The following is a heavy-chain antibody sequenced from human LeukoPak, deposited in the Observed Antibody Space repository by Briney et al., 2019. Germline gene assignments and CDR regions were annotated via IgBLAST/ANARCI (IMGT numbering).Heavy chain of an antibody. CDR1: GYTFTSYD. Sequence: ASVKVSCKASGYTFTSYDINWVRQATGQGLEWMGWMNPNSGNTGYAQKFQGRATMTRNTSISTAYMELSSLRSEDTAVYYCARGGDILTGSYFDYWGQGTLVTVSS. CDR3: ARGGDILTGSYFDY. V-gene: IGHV1-8*01. D-gene: IGHD3-9*01. CDR2: MNPNSGNT. J-gene: IGHJ4*02.